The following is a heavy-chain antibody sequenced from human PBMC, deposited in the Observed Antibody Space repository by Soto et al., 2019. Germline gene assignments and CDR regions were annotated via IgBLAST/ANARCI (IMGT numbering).Heavy chain of an antibody. V-gene: IGHV4-59*01. CDR1: GASISSYY. CDR2: IYYSGST. D-gene: IGHD6-19*01. J-gene: IGHJ4*02. CDR3: ASTAHSSGWYSGGFDY. Sequence: QVQLQESGPGLVKPSETLSVPCTVSGASISSYYWSWIRQPPGKVLEWIGYIYYSGSTNYNPSLNSRVTISVDTSKNQFSLTLSSVTAAHTAVYYCASTAHSSGWYSGGFDYWGQGTLVTVSS.